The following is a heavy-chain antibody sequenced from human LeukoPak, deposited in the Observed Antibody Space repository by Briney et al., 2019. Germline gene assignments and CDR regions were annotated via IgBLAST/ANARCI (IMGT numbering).Heavy chain of an antibody. D-gene: IGHD3-10*01. CDR2: ISGSGGNV. CDR3: ARDIRNYYDSGAYGWFDP. CDR1: EFSVGSNY. J-gene: IGHJ5*02. V-gene: IGHV3-23*01. Sequence: GGSLRLSCAASEFSVGSNYMTWVRQAPGKGLEWVSSISGSGGNVYYAGSVRGRFTISRDNSKNTVYLQMNSLRAEDTATYYCARDIRNYYDSGAYGWFDPWGQGTLVPVSS.